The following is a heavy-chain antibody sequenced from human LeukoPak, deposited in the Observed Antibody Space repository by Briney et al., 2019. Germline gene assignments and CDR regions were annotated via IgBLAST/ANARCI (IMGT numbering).Heavy chain of an antibody. V-gene: IGHV1-8*01. CDR2: MNPNSGNT. J-gene: IGHJ4*02. D-gene: IGHD3-10*01. Sequence: ASVKVSCKASGYTFTSYDINWVRQATGQGLEWMGWMNPNSGNTGYAQKFQGRVTMTRNTSISTAYMELSSLRSEDTAVYYCARSPSRRSRGYGSGSPKTYYFDYWGQGTLVTVSS. CDR3: ARSPSRRSRGYGSGSPKTYYFDY. CDR1: GYTFTSYD.